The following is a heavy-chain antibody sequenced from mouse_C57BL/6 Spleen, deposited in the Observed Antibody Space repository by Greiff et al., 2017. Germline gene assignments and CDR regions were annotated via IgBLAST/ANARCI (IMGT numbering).Heavy chain of an antibody. CDR1: GFSLTSYG. Sequence: VQLQQSGPGLVAPSQSLSITCTVSGFSLTSYGVSWVRQPPGTGLEWLGVIWGDGSTNYHSALISRLSISKDNSKSQVFLKLNSLQTDDTATYYCAKGGLSTMVTTKGVMDYWGQGTSVTVSS. J-gene: IGHJ4*01. CDR2: IWGDGST. V-gene: IGHV2-3*01. D-gene: IGHD2-2*01. CDR3: AKGGLSTMVTTKGVMDY.